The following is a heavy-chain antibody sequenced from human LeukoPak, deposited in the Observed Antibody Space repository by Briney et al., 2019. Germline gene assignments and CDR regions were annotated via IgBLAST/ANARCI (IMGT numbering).Heavy chain of an antibody. D-gene: IGHD3-9*01. CDR2: TYYMSKWYN. J-gene: IGHJ3*02. Sequence: SQTLSLTCAISGDSVSSNSAAWNWIRQSPSRGLEWLGRTYYMSKWYNDYAVSVKSRITINPDTSKNQFSLQLNSVTPEDTAVYYCARADLRYFDWFLGKNSDAFDIWGQGTMVTVSS. CDR1: GDSVSSNSAA. V-gene: IGHV6-1*01. CDR3: ARADLRYFDWFLGKNSDAFDI.